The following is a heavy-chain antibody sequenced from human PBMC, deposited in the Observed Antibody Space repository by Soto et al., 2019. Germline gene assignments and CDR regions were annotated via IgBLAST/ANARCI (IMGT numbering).Heavy chain of an antibody. Sequence: EVQLLESGGGLVQPGGSLSLSCAASGFTFSSYAMSWVRQTSGKGLEWVSGISGGGGNTYYADSVTGRFTISRDNSRNTLYLQLNSLRAADTAIYYCAKDRGAGGRFSGIAVAGIPSWGQGTLVTVSS. CDR2: ISGGGGNT. CDR3: AKDRGAGGRFSGIAVAGIPS. CDR1: GFTFSSYA. V-gene: IGHV3-23*01. J-gene: IGHJ5*02. D-gene: IGHD6-19*01.